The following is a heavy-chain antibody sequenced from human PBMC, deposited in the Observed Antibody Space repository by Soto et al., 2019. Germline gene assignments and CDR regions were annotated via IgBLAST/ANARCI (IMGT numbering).Heavy chain of an antibody. V-gene: IGHV4-59*01. J-gene: IGHJ5*02. CDR2: ILYSGNT. CDR1: GGSIGGYY. CDR3: AKSRGITGTTFNWFDA. Sequence: SLTCNVSGGSIGGYYWNWIRQSPGRGLEWIGSILYSGNTNYNPSLSSRVTISVDPSKNQCGLKVHSVNAADTAIYYCAKSRGITGTTFNWFDAWGQGTQVTVSS. D-gene: IGHD1-20*01.